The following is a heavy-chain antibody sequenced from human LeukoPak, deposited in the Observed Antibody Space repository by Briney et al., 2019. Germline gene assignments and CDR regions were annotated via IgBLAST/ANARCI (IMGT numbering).Heavy chain of an antibody. V-gene: IGHV4-59*01. CDR3: ARAPSGDLKFDH. Sequence: KPSETLSLTCTVSGGSISSYYWSWIRQPPGKGLEWIGYIYYNGSTNDNPSLKSRVTISVDTSKNQFSLKLSSVTAADTAVYYCARAPSGDLKFDHWGQGTLVTVSS. J-gene: IGHJ4*02. CDR1: GGSISSYY. D-gene: IGHD4-17*01. CDR2: IYYNGST.